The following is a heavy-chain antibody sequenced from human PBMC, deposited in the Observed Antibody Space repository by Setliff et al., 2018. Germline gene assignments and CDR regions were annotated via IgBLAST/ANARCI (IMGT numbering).Heavy chain of an antibody. J-gene: IGHJ4*02. Sequence: EASVKVSCKASGYTFTSYYMHWVRQAPGQGLEWMGIINPSGGSTSYAQKFQGRVTMTRDTSTSTVYMELSSLRSEDTAVYYCARDTGREYYYDSSGYQDYWGQGTLVTVS. V-gene: IGHV1-46*01. CDR2: INPSGGST. D-gene: IGHD3-22*01. CDR1: GYTFTSYY. CDR3: ARDTGREYYYDSSGYQDY.